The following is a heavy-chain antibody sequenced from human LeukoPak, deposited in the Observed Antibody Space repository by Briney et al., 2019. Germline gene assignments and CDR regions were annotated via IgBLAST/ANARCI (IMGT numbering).Heavy chain of an antibody. D-gene: IGHD6-13*01. V-gene: IGHV3-23*01. CDR3: AKGWTGYSSTWYLD. J-gene: IGHJ4*02. CDR2: ISDGGAAT. Sequence: GGSLRLSCAASGFTFSRYAMSWVRQAPGKGLEWVSVISDGGAATSYADSVRGRFTMSRDNSKNTLYLQMNSLRAEDTAVYYCAKGWTGYSSTWYLDWGQGTLVTVSS. CDR1: GFTFSRYA.